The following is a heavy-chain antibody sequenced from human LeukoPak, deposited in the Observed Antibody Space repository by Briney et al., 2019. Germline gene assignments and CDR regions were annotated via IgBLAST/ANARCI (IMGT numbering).Heavy chain of an antibody. J-gene: IGHJ5*02. CDR1: GGSISSRSYY. D-gene: IGHD5/OR15-5a*01. CDR2: VYASGNT. Sequence: SETLSLTCTVSGGSISSRSYYWSWIRQPAGKGLEWIGRVYASGNTNYNPSLKSRITISIDTSQNQFSLMLSSVTAADTAVYYCARLLEVSSTFDPWGQGTLVTVSS. V-gene: IGHV4-61*02. CDR3: ARLLEVSSTFDP.